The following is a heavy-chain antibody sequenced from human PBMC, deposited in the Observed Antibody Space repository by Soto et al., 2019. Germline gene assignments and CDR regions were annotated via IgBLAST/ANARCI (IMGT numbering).Heavy chain of an antibody. CDR3: ANDRSIAAGRVVWGMDV. D-gene: IGHD6-13*01. CDR2: ISSSSSTI. CDR1: GFTFSSYS. J-gene: IGHJ6*02. V-gene: IGHV3-48*02. Sequence: GGSVRLSCAASGFTFSSYSMNWVRQALGKGLEWVSYISSSSSTIYYADSVKGRFTISRDNAKNSLYLQMNSLRDGDTAVYYCANDRSIAAGRVVWGMDVWGQGTTVTVTS.